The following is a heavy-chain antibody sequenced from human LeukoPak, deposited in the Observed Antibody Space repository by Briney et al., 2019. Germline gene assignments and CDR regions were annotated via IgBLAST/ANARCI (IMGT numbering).Heavy chain of an antibody. D-gene: IGHD3-16*02. CDR1: GYTFTAYY. V-gene: IGHV1-2*06. CDR2: INPNTGVT. Sequence: ASVKVSCKASGYTFTAYYIHWVRQAPGQGLEWMGLINPNTGVTKFAQKFQGRVTMTRDTSISTAYMELSRLRSDDTAVYYCARDGLYDYVWGSYRLDYWGQGTLVTVSS. CDR3: ARDGLYDYVWGSYRLDY. J-gene: IGHJ4*02.